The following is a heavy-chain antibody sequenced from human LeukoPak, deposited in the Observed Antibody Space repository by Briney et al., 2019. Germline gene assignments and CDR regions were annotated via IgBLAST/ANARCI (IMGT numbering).Heavy chain of an antibody. Sequence: PGKSLRLSCVASGFTFSAYGMQWVRQAPGKGLEWVAVISNDGDNKYYSNPVKGRFTISRDSSKNTLYLQMNSLRPEDTAVYSCAKDLTTLFLASDVWGLGTMVTVSS. V-gene: IGHV3-30*18. J-gene: IGHJ3*01. CDR3: AKDLTTLFLASDV. D-gene: IGHD4-11*01. CDR1: GFTFSAYG. CDR2: ISNDGDNK.